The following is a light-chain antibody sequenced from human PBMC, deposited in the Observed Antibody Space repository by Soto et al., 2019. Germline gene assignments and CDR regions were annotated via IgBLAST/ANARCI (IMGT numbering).Light chain of an antibody. J-gene: IGKJ1*01. CDR1: QSVSSN. CDR3: QQYNNWSFT. Sequence: DIVMTQSPATLSVSPGERATLSCRASQSVSSNLAWYQQKPGQAPRLLIYGASTRATGIPARFSGSGSGTEFTLTISSLQSEDFAVYYCQQYNNWSFTFGQGTKVEIK. V-gene: IGKV3-15*01. CDR2: GAS.